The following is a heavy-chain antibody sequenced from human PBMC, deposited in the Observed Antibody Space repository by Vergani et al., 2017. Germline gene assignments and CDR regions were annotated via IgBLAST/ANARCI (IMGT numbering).Heavy chain of an antibody. CDR1: GGSFSGYY. D-gene: IGHD3/OR15-3a*01. CDR2: IYYSGLT. V-gene: IGHV4-34*01. Sequence: QVQLQQWGAGLLKPSETLSLTCAVYGGSFSGYYWSWIRQPPGKGLEWIGSIYYSGLTYYNPSLKSRVAISVDTSKNQFALKVTSVTAADTAVYFCARGQTGYSRDWSTYFFYMDVWGKGTTVTVSS. CDR3: ARGQTGYSRDWSTYFFYMDV. J-gene: IGHJ6*03.